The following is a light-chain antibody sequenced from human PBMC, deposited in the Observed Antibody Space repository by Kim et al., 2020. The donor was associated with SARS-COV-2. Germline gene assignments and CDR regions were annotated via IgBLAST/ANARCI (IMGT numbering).Light chain of an antibody. CDR1: SLRSYY. CDR2: GKN. Sequence: VALGQTVRITCQGDSLRSYYATWYQQKPGQAPILVIYGKNNRPSGIPDRFSGSSSGNTATLTITGTQAGDEADYYCNSRDSNNNVLFGGGTQLTVL. V-gene: IGLV3-19*01. J-gene: IGLJ2*01. CDR3: NSRDSNNNVL.